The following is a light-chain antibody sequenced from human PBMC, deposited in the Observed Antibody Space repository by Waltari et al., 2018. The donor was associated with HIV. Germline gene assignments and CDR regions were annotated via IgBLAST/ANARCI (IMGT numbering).Light chain of an antibody. Sequence: ELVLPHPPGTLSLSPGERATLSCRASQSVSSSYLAWYQQKPGQAPRLLIYGASSSATGVPDRFSGSGSGTDFTLTSSRLEPEDVAVYYCQQYGSSRAFGQGTRLEIK. J-gene: IGKJ5*01. CDR3: QQYGSSRA. V-gene: IGKV3-20*01. CDR1: QSVSSSY. CDR2: GAS.